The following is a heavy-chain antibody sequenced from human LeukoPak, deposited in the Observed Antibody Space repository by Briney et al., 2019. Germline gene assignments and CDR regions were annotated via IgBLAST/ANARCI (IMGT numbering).Heavy chain of an antibody. CDR1: GGSISSSY. J-gene: IGHJ6*03. D-gene: IGHD6-6*01. CDR3: ARLGSTSSYYYYMDV. CDR2: IYYSGST. Sequence: SETLSLTCTVSGGSISSSYWSWIRQPPGKGLERIGYIYYSGSTTYNPSLKSRVTISVDTSKNQFSLNLSSVTAADTAVYYCARLGSTSSYYYYMDVWGKGTTVTVSS. V-gene: IGHV4-59*01.